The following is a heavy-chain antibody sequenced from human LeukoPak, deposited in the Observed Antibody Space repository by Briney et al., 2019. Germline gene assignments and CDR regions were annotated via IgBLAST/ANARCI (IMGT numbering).Heavy chain of an antibody. CDR2: ISHHGYYT. CDR3: ARLGGGHSSSWYDAFDI. Sequence: GGSLRLSCEGAGFNFSSSGIHWVRQAPGKGLEWVAVISHHGYYTYYGDSVKGRFTISRDNSKNTLYLQMNSLRAEDTAVYYCARLGGGHSSSWYDAFDIWGQGTMVTVSS. CDR1: GFNFSSSG. D-gene: IGHD6-13*01. V-gene: IGHV3-33*05. J-gene: IGHJ3*02.